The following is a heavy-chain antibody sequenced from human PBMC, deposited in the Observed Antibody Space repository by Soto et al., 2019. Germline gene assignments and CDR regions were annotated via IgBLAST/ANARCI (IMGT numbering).Heavy chain of an antibody. Sequence: PSETLSLTCTVSGGSISSYYWSWIRQPPGKGLEWIGYIYYSGSTNYNPSLKSRVTISVDTSKNQSTLKLSSVTAADTAVYYCARCSRVLNYYYGMDVWGQGTTVTVSS. CDR1: GGSISSYY. CDR2: IYYSGST. V-gene: IGHV4-59*01. CDR3: ARCSRVLNYYYGMDV. D-gene: IGHD6-6*01. J-gene: IGHJ6*02.